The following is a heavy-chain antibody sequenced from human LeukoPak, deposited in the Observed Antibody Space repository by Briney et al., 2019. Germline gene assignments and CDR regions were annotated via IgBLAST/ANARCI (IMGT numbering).Heavy chain of an antibody. J-gene: IGHJ6*04. CDR2: ISGSGGST. D-gene: IGHD3-9*01. Sequence: GGSLRLSCAASRFTFSSYAVSWVGQARGKGLKWVSAISGSGGSTYYADSVKGRFTISRDNSKNTLYLQMNSLRAEDTAVYYCAKVGQADGFDWPSVNYYYYYGMDVWGKGTTVTVSS. V-gene: IGHV3-23*01. CDR1: RFTFSSYA. CDR3: AKVGQADGFDWPSVNYYYYYGMDV.